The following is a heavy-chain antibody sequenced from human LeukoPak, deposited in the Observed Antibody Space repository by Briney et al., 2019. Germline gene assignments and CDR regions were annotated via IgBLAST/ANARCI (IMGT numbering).Heavy chain of an antibody. CDR3: ARTPDGYKSYYFDY. Sequence: SETLSLTCAVYGGSFSGYYWSWIRQPPGKGLEWIGEINHSGSTNYNPSLKSRVTISVDTSKNQFSLKLSSVTAADTAVYYCARTPDGYKSYYFDYWGQGTLVTVSS. V-gene: IGHV4-34*01. CDR1: GGSFSGYY. CDR2: INHSGST. D-gene: IGHD5-24*01. J-gene: IGHJ4*02.